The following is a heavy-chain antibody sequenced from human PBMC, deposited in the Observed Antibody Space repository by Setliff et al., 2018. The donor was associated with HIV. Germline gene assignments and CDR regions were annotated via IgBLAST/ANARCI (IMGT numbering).Heavy chain of an antibody. CDR2: IHHTGYM. J-gene: IGHJ5*02. V-gene: IGHV4-34*01. CDR3: ARGGTSSNWFRA. D-gene: IGHD2-2*01. CDR1: GGPFSDHY. Sequence: ASETLSLTCAVHGGPFSDHYWNWIRQPPGKGLEWIAEIHHTGYMNYNPSLKSRVTMSLDTSKNQLSLKLTSVTAADTAVYYCARGGTSSNWFRAWGQGTPVTVSS.